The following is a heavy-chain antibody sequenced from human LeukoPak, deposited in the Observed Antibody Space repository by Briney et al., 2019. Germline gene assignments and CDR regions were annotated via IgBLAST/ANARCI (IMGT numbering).Heavy chain of an antibody. Sequence: SETLSLTCTVSGGSIISSSHYWGWIRQPPGKGLEWIGSIYYSGSTYYNPSLKSRVTISVDRSKNQFSLKLSSVTAADTAVYYCARGVVPAAIRGYNWFDPWGQGTLVTVSS. CDR3: ARGVVPAAIRGYNWFDP. J-gene: IGHJ5*02. V-gene: IGHV4-39*07. CDR1: GGSIISSSHY. D-gene: IGHD2-2*02. CDR2: IYYSGST.